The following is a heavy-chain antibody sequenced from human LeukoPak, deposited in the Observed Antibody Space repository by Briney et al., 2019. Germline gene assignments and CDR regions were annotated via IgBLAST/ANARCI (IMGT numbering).Heavy chain of an antibody. J-gene: IGHJ6*04. V-gene: IGHV3-7*03. CDR3: AGGSSMEV. D-gene: IGHD1-26*01. Sequence: GALRLLWAVFWFPLSNSWVYLVRPGSGEGLEGVANIKKDGSGISYVDSVKGRFIISRDNARNSLYLQMNSLRVEDTAVYFCAGGSSMEVWGKGTAVTVSS. CDR1: WFPLSNSW. CDR2: IKKDGSGI.